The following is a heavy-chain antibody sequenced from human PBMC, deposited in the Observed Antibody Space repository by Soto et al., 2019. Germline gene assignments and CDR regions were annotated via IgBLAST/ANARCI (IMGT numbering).Heavy chain of an antibody. D-gene: IGHD1-1*01. CDR2: ISDYGRI. CDR3: ARGGLEPFDH. CDR1: GFTFGNYL. V-gene: IGHV3-74*01. Sequence: GGSLRLSCAASGFTFGNYLMHWVRQAPGKGPVWVSRISDYGRINYADSVKDRFIISRDDAKSELYLQLNDLRAEDTAMYYCARGGLEPFDHWGQGALVPVSS. J-gene: IGHJ4*02.